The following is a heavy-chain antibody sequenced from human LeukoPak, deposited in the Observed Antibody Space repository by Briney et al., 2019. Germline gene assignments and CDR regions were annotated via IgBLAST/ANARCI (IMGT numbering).Heavy chain of an antibody. CDR3: ARPSYSSGPYFGY. Sequence: GASVKVSCKASGYSFTSYAIHWVRQAPGQRPEWMGWINAGNGNTKYSQKFQGRVTITRDTSASTAYMELSSLRSEDTAVYYCARPSYSSGPYFGYWGQGTLVTVSS. V-gene: IGHV1-3*01. CDR1: GYSFTSYA. D-gene: IGHD6-19*01. CDR2: INAGNGNT. J-gene: IGHJ4*02.